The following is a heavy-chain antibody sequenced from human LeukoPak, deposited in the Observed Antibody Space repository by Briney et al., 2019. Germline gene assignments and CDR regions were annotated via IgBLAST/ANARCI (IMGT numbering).Heavy chain of an antibody. CDR1: GFTFASYA. Sequence: GGSLRLSCAGSGFTFASYAVHWVRQAQGKRLEWVAFISSDGTTEHYRDSVKGRFTLSRDNSKNTVSLQMNSLGTEDTAVYYCARGRDSGSFIIDYWGQGTLVTVSS. CDR2: ISSDGTTE. CDR3: ARGRDSGSFIIDY. D-gene: IGHD3-10*01. J-gene: IGHJ4*02. V-gene: IGHV3-30-3*01.